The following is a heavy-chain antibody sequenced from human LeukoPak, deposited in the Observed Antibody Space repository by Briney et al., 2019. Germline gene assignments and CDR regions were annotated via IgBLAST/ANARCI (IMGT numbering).Heavy chain of an antibody. D-gene: IGHD3-22*01. J-gene: IGHJ4*02. CDR2: INHSGST. CDR1: GGSFSGYY. V-gene: IGHV4-34*01. CDR3: ARVATMIVVVK. Sequence: SETLSLTCAVYGGSFSGYYWSWIRQPPGKGLEWIGEINHSGSTNYNPSLKSRVTISVDTSKNQFSLKLSSVTAADTAVYYCARVATMIVVVKWGQGTLVTVSS.